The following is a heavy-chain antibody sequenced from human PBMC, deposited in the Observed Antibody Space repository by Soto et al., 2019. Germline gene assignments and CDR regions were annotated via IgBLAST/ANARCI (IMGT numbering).Heavy chain of an antibody. CDR1: GGSVSSGSYY. CDR2: IYYSGST. D-gene: IGHD3-22*01. J-gene: IGHJ1*01. V-gene: IGHV4-61*01. CDR3: ARVEEVIVLGGYFQH. Sequence: QVQLQESGPGLVKPSETLSLTCTVSGGSVSSGSYYLSWIRQPPGKGLEWIGYIYYSGSTNYNPSLKSRVTISVDTSKNQFSLKLSSVTAAYTAVYYCARVEEVIVLGGYFQHWGQGTLVTVSS.